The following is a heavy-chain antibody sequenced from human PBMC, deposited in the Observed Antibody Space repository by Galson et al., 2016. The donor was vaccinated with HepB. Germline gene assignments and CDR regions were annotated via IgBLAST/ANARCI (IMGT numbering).Heavy chain of an antibody. D-gene: IGHD3-22*01. CDR3: ARDQRYFSDSSGSRPYY. CDR2: ISPRGDMS. J-gene: IGHJ4*02. CDR1: GYIFSNYD. V-gene: IGHV1-46*01. Sequence: SVKVSCKASGYIFSNYDMHWVRQAPGQGLEWMGIISPRGDMSVYAQKFQGRVTMTRDTSTSTDYMELSSLRSEDTAMYYCARDQRYFSDSSGSRPYYWGQGTLVTVSS.